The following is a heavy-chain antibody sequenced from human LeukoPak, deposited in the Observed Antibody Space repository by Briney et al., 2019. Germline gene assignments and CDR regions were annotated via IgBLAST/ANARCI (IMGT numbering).Heavy chain of an antibody. J-gene: IGHJ4*02. CDR1: GFTFSSYA. CDR2: ISGSGGST. CDR3: ARAKGYFDY. Sequence: PGGSLRLSCAASGFTFSSYAMSWVRQAPGKGLEWVSTISGSGGSTYYAESVKGRFTISRDNAKNTLYLQMNSLRAEDTAVYYCARAKGYFDYWGQGTLVTVSS. V-gene: IGHV3-23*01.